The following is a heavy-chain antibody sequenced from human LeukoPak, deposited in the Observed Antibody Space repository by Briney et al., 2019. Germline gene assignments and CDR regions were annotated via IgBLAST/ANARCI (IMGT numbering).Heavy chain of an antibody. Sequence: GRSLRLSCAASGFTFSTYGIHWVRQAPGKGLEWVAVISYDGSDKYYADSVKGRFTISRDNSKNTLYLQMNSLRAGDTAVYYCARDLGSVGHTYGYWGQGTLVTVSS. CDR2: ISYDGSDK. CDR1: GFTFSTYG. V-gene: IGHV3-30*03. D-gene: IGHD5-18*01. CDR3: ARDLGSVGHTYGY. J-gene: IGHJ4*02.